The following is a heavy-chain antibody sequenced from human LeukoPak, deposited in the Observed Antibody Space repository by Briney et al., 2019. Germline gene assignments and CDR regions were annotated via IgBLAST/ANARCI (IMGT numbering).Heavy chain of an antibody. D-gene: IGHD3-10*01. J-gene: IGHJ4*02. Sequence: ASVKVSCKASGYTFTGYYMHWVRQAPGQGLEWMGWINPNSGGANYAQKFQGRVTMTRDTSISTAYMELSRLRSDDTAVYYCASFTVRGVIGPPDYWGQGTLVTVSS. V-gene: IGHV1-2*02. CDR2: INPNSGGA. CDR1: GYTFTGYY. CDR3: ASFTVRGVIGPPDY.